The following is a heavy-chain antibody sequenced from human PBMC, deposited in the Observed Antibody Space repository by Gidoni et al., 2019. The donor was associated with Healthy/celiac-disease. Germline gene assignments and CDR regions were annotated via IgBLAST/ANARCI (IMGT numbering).Heavy chain of an antibody. CDR3: TSAPDAPKRELLGFVWDY. Sequence: EVQLVESGGGLVQQGRSLRLSCTASGFPFGDYAMIGFRQAPGKGLEWVGFIRSKAYGGTTESAASVKGRFTISRDDSKSIAYLQMNSLKTEDTAVYYCTSAPDAPKRELLGFVWDYWGQGTLVTVSS. CDR2: IRSKAYGGTT. D-gene: IGHD1-26*01. CDR1: GFPFGDYA. V-gene: IGHV3-49*03. J-gene: IGHJ4*02.